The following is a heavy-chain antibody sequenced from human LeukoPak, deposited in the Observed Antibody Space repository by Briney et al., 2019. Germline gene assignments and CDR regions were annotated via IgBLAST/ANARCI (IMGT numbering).Heavy chain of an antibody. CDR2: ISSTGSYI. CDR1: GFTFSSYG. CDR3: ATLTWELPYLVAFDI. J-gene: IGHJ3*02. D-gene: IGHD1-26*01. V-gene: IGHV3-21*01. Sequence: GGSLRLSCAASGFTFSSYGMNWVRQAPGKGLEWVASISSTGSYIYYAESGKGRFTIPRDNAKNTLYLQMNSLRAENTAVYNCATLTWELPYLVAFDIWGQGTMVTVSS.